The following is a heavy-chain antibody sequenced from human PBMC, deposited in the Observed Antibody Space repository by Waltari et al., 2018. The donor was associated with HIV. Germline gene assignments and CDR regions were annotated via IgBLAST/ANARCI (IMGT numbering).Heavy chain of an antibody. CDR3: AREQQLSFLFDF. V-gene: IGHV4-39*01. Sequence: QLQLQESGPGLVKPSATLSRTCTVSDGSLRSRNYYWGWIRQPPGKGLEWIGTIYYSGSTYYNPSLKSRVSISVDTSKNQFSLRLTSVTAADTAVFYCAREQQLSFLFDFWGQGTLVTVSS. J-gene: IGHJ4*02. D-gene: IGHD6-13*01. CDR2: IYYSGST. CDR1: DGSLRSRNYY.